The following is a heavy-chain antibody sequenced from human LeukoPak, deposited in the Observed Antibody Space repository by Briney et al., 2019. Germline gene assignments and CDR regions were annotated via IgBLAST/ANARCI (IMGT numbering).Heavy chain of an antibody. Sequence: PGRSLRLSCAASGFTFSSYGMHWVRQAPGKGLEWVAVIWFDGSNEYYADSVKGRFTISRDNSKNTLYLQMNSLRAEDTAVYYCAKCRETYYYDSSCLGDAFDIWGQGTMVTVSS. V-gene: IGHV3-33*06. CDR1: GFTFSSYG. CDR2: IWFDGSNE. J-gene: IGHJ3*02. CDR3: AKCRETYYYDSSCLGDAFDI. D-gene: IGHD3-22*01.